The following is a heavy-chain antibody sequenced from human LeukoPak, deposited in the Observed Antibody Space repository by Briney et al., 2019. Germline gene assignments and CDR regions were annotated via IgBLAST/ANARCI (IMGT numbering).Heavy chain of an antibody. J-gene: IGHJ4*02. Sequence: GRSLRLSCAASGFTFSNYVLHWVRQAPGKGLEWVAVISYDGSNIYYADSVKGRFTISRDNSKNTLYLQMNSLRAEDTAVYYCARGPDDFWSGYYTGVDYWGQGTLVTVSS. D-gene: IGHD3-3*01. CDR2: ISYDGSNI. CDR3: ARGPDDFWSGYYTGVDY. CDR1: GFTFSNYV. V-gene: IGHV3-30-3*01.